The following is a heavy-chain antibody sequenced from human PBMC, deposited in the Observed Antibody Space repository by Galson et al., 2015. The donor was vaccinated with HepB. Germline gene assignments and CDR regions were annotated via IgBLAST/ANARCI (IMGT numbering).Heavy chain of an antibody. V-gene: IGHV3-53*01. CDR1: GFTVSSNY. CDR2: IYSGGDT. J-gene: IGHJ6*03. D-gene: IGHD6-19*01. CDR3: ARAYSSSGWPYFYYYYMDV. Sequence: SLRLSCAASGFTVSSNYMSWVRQAPGKGLEWVSVIYSGGDTYYADSVKGRFTISRDNSKNTVYLQMNSLRAEDTAVYYCARAYSSSGWPYFYYYYMDVWGKGTTVTVSS.